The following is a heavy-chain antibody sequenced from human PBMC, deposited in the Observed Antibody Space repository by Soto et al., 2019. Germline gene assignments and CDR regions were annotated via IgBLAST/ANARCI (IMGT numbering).Heavy chain of an antibody. CDR1: GFTFSKAW. CDR2: IMSKTDGGTT. CDR3: TTDSGMSPYSFHY. J-gene: IGHJ4*02. V-gene: IGHV3-15*01. D-gene: IGHD1-26*01. Sequence: GGSLRLSCATSGFTFSKAWVGWVRQAPGKGLEWVGRIMSKTDGGTTDYAAPVKGRFTISRDDSKSTLYLQMNSLKTEDTAFYYCTTDSGMSPYSFHYWGQGTLVTVYS.